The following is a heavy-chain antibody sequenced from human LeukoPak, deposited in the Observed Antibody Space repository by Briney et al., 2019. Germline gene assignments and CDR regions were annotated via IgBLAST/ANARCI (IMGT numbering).Heavy chain of an antibody. CDR2: ISSSGSTI. V-gene: IGHV3-48*03. CDR3: ARDRPRDYYDSSGYYSAFDI. CDR1: GFTFSSYE. J-gene: IGHJ3*02. D-gene: IGHD3-22*01. Sequence: PGGSLRPSCAASGFTFSSYEMNWVRQAPGKGLEWVSYISSSGSTIYYADSVKGRFTISRDNAKNSPYLQMNSLRAEDTAVYYCARDRPRDYYDSSGYYSAFDIWGQGTMVTVSS.